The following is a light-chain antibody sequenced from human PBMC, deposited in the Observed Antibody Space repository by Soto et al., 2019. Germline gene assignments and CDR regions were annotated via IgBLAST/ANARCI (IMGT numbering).Light chain of an antibody. V-gene: IGKV3-20*01. CDR2: GAS. CDR1: QSVTNNY. CDR3: QQYGSSPLT. Sequence: EIVLTHCPGTVSLSTGERATLSCRASQSVTNNYLAWFQQKPGQAPRLLMYGASSRATGIPDRFSGSGSGTDFTLTISRLEAEDFAVYYCQQYGSSPLTFGGGTKVDI. J-gene: IGKJ4*01.